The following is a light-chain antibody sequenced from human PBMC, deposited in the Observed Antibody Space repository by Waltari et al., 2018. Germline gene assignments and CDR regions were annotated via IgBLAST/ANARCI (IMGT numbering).Light chain of an antibody. CDR1: QSVSNNY. J-gene: IGKJ1*01. CDR3: QQFGSSPRT. Sequence: EIVLTQSPGTLSLSPGERATLSCRASQSVSNNYLLWYQQKPGQAPKVLIFGASNKATGIPDRCRGSGSGTDFTLTISRLEPEDVAVYYCQQFGSSPRTFGQGTKVEIK. CDR2: GAS. V-gene: IGKV3-20*01.